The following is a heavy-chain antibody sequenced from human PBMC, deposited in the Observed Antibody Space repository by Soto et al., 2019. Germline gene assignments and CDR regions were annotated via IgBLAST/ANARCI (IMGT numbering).Heavy chain of an antibody. D-gene: IGHD4-17*01. V-gene: IGHV4-39*01. CDR3: ARYEDYGDWFDP. CDR2: IYYSGST. CDR1: GGSISSSSYY. J-gene: IGHJ5*02. Sequence: SETLSLTCTVSGGSISSSSYYWGWIRQPPGKGLEWIGSIYYSGSTYYNPSLKSRVTISVDTSKNQFSLKLSSVTAADTAVYYCARYEDYGDWFDPWGQGTLVTVSS.